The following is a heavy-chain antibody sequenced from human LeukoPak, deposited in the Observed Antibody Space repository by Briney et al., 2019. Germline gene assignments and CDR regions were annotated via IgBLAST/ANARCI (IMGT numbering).Heavy chain of an antibody. CDR2: IYSGGST. J-gene: IGHJ4*02. CDR1: GFTFSSYA. V-gene: IGHV3-53*04. CDR3: ARGGSVVLWFGELLPDY. D-gene: IGHD3-10*01. Sequence: GGSLRLSCAASGFTFSSYAMHWVRQAPGKGLEWVSVIYSGGSTYYADSVKGQFTISRHNSKNTLYLQMNSLRAEDTAVYYCARGGSVVLWFGELLPDYWGQGTLVTVSS.